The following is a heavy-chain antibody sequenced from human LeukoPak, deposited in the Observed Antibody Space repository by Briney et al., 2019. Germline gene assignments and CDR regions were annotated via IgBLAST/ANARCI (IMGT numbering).Heavy chain of an antibody. CDR3: AKDQGGSYWAPNNWFDP. Sequence: GGSLRLSCAASGFTFSSYAMSWVRQAPGKGLEWVSAISGSGGSTYYADSVKGRFTISRDNSKNTLYLQMNSLRAEDTAVYYRAKDQGGSYWAPNNWFDPWGQGTLVTVSS. V-gene: IGHV3-23*01. CDR1: GFTFSSYA. J-gene: IGHJ5*02. CDR2: ISGSGGST. D-gene: IGHD1-26*01.